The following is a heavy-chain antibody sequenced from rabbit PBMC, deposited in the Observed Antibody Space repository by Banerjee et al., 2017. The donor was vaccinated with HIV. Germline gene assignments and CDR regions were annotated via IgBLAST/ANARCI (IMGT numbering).Heavy chain of an antibody. Sequence: QSLEESGGDLVKPGASLTLTCTASGFDFSSNAMCWVRQAPGKGLEWIGRINTGSGSTWYASWVNGRFTISKTSSTTVTLQMTSLTAADTATYFCARGIDWGTRLDLWGPGTLVTVS. CDR1: GFDFSSNA. D-gene: IGHD2-1*01. CDR3: ARGIDWGTRLDL. CDR2: INTGSGST. J-gene: IGHJ3*01. V-gene: IGHV1S40*01.